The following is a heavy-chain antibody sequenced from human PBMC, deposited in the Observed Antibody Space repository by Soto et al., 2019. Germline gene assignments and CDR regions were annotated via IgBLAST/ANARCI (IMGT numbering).Heavy chain of an antibody. J-gene: IGHJ6*02. CDR2: IYSGGST. D-gene: IGHD2-2*01. CDR1: GFTVSSNY. Sequence: GGSLRLSCAASGFTVSSNYMSWVRQAPGKGLEWVSVIYSGGSTYYADSVKGRFTISRDNSKNTLYLQMNSLRAEDTAVYYCARDMPLDGAPYYYYYYGMDVWGQGT. CDR3: ARDMPLDGAPYYYYYYGMDV. V-gene: IGHV3-66*01.